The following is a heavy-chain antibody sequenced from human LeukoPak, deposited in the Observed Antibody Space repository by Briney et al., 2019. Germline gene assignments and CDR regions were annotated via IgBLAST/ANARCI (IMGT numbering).Heavy chain of an antibody. V-gene: IGHV3-23*01. D-gene: IGHD2-15*01. CDR3: ATGSGS. CDR1: GFTFSSYA. Sequence: GGSLRLSCAASGFTFSSYAMSWVRQAPGKGLEWVSTIGDSGGYTYYADSVKGRFTISRDNSKNTLWLQMNSLRAEDTAVYYCATGSGSWGQGTRVTVSS. CDR2: IGDSGGYT. J-gene: IGHJ4*02.